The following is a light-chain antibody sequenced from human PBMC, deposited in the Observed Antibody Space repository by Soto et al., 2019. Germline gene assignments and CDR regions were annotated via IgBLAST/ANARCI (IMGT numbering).Light chain of an antibody. CDR3: QQFHYWWT. V-gene: IGKV3-15*01. CDR2: RAS. J-gene: IGKJ1*01. Sequence: IVMTQSPATLSVSPGERATFSCRASQNIYSNIAWYQQRPGQAPRLLIYRASTRATGVPARFSGSGSGTEFTLTISSLQSEDFAFYYCQQFHYWWTFGQGTKVDIK. CDR1: QNIYSN.